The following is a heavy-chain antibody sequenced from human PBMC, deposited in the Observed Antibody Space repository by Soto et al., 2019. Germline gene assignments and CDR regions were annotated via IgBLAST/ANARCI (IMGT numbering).Heavy chain of an antibody. CDR2: IIPIFGTA. Sequence: ASVKVSCKASGGTFSSYAISWVRQAPGQGLEWMGGIIPIFGTANYAQKFQGRVTITADESTSTAYMELSSLRSEDTAVYYCASWDTAMVRSGRFDYWGQGTLVTVSS. D-gene: IGHD5-18*01. CDR3: ASWDTAMVRSGRFDY. J-gene: IGHJ4*02. V-gene: IGHV1-69*13. CDR1: GGTFSSYA.